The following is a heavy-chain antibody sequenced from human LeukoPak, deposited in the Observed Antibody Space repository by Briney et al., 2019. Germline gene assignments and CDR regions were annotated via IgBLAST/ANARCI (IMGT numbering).Heavy chain of an antibody. V-gene: IGHV3-23*01. J-gene: IGHJ4*02. Sequence: GGSLRLSCAASGFTFSSYAMSWVRQAPGRGLEWLSDLSVSGAGTYYTDSVKGRLTISRDNSKNTLYLQMNSLRAEDTAVYYCAKHRATVMTPFDNWGQGTLVTVSS. CDR1: GFTFSSYA. CDR3: AKHRATVMTPFDN. CDR2: LSVSGAGT. D-gene: IGHD4-17*01.